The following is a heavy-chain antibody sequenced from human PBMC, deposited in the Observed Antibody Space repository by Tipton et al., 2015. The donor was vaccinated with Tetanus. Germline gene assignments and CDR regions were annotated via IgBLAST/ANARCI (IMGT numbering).Heavy chain of an antibody. J-gene: IGHJ5*02. D-gene: IGHD2-2*01. CDR1: YDSFYGYY. CDR2: VDRSGTT. V-gene: IGHV4-59*10. CDR3: ARGSDIVVVPGVTRADWFDP. Sequence: LRLSCAVYYDSFYGYYWSWIRQPAGKGLEWIGRVDRSGTTAYNPSLKGRVTMSLDTSKNQFSLKLTSVTAADTAMYYCARGSDIVVVPGVTRADWFDPWGQGTLVTVSS.